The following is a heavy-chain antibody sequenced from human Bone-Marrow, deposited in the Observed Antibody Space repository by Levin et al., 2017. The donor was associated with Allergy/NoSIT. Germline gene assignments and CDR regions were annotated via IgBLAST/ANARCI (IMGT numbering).Heavy chain of an antibody. CDR1: GYTFINYD. J-gene: IGHJ4*02. V-gene: IGHV1-8*01. D-gene: IGHD2-21*02. CDR2: MNPNIGNT. CDR3: ATGRGDIVRVTAIPDY. Sequence: VASVKVSCKASGYTFINYDINWVRQAPGQGLEWMGWMNPNIGNTGYAQRFQGRVTMTSDTSISTAYLELSSLRSEDTAVYYCATGRGDIVRVTAIPDYWGQGTLVTASS.